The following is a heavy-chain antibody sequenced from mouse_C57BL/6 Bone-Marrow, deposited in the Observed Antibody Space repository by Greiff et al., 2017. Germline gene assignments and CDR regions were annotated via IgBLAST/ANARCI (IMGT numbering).Heavy chain of an antibody. V-gene: IGHV1-69*01. CDR3: AREGIYYGSSSFDY. D-gene: IGHD1-1*01. J-gene: IGHJ2*01. CDR1: GYTFTSYW. Sequence: VQLQQPGAELVMPGASVKLSCKASGYTFTSYWMHWVKQRPGQGLEWIGEIDPSDSYTNYNQKFKGKSTLTVDKSSSTAYMQLSSLTSEDSAVYYCAREGIYYGSSSFDYWGQGTTLTVSS. CDR2: IDPSDSYT.